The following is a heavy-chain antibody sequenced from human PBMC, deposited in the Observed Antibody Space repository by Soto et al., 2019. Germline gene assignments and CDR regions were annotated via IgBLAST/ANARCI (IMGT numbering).Heavy chain of an antibody. V-gene: IGHV3-74*01. Sequence: XGSLRLSCAPSGFTFSSYPIHWVRQAPGKGPVWVSRITEDGSGTTYADSVKGRFTVTRDNAKNTMYLQMSGLGAEDTAVYHCVRGTNGWRGMDYWGQGPLVTVSS. CDR3: VRGTNGWRGMDY. CDR2: ITEDGSGT. CDR1: GFTFSSYP. J-gene: IGHJ4*02. D-gene: IGHD2-8*01.